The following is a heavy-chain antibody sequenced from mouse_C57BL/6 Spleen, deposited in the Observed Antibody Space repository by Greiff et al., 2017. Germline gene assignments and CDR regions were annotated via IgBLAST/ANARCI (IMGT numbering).Heavy chain of an antibody. Sequence: VQLQQSGAELVRPGTSVKVSCKASGYAFTNYLIAWVKQRPGQGLEWIGVINPGSGGTNYNEKFKGKATLTADKSSSTAYMQLSSLTSEDSAVYFCARRGTAQATLYAMDYWGQGTSVTVSS. V-gene: IGHV1-54*01. CDR2: INPGSGGT. CDR3: ARRGTAQATLYAMDY. CDR1: GYAFTNYL. D-gene: IGHD3-2*02. J-gene: IGHJ4*01.